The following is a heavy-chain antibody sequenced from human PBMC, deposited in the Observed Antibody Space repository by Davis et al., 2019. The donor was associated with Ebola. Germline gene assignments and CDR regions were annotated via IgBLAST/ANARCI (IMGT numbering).Heavy chain of an antibody. CDR3: ARDNGDYGLLTRGMDV. CDR2: ISSSSSYI. D-gene: IGHD4-17*01. J-gene: IGHJ6*02. Sequence: PGGSLRLSCAASGFTFSSYSMNWVRQAPGKGLEWVSSISSSSSYIYYADSVEGRFTISRDNAKNSLYLQMNSLRAEDTAVYYCARDNGDYGLLTRGMDVWGQGTTVTVSS. CDR1: GFTFSSYS. V-gene: IGHV3-21*01.